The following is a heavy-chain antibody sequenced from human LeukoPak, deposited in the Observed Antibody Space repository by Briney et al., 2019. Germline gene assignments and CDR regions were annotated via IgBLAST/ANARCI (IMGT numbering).Heavy chain of an antibody. CDR1: GFTFSSYG. D-gene: IGHD2-2*01. Sequence: GGSLRLSCAASGFTFSSYGMHWVRQAPGKGLEWVAVISYDGSNKYYADSVKGRFTISRDNSKNTLYLQMNSLRAEDTAVYYCAKDAIHCSGTSCSLYYFDYWGQGTLVTVSS. J-gene: IGHJ4*02. CDR3: AKDAIHCSGTSCSLYYFDY. CDR2: ISYDGSNK. V-gene: IGHV3-30*18.